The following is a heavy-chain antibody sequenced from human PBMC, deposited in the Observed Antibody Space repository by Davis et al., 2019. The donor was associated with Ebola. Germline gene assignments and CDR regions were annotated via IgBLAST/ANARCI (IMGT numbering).Heavy chain of an antibody. V-gene: IGHV4-61*01. CDR1: GASISSRSYY. CDR2: IYYSGST. D-gene: IGHD3-3*01. Sequence: SETLSLTCTVSGASISSRSYYWGWIRQPPGKGLEWIGYIYYSGSTNYNPSLKSRVTISVDTSKNQFSLKLSSVTAADTAVYYCARVDYDFWSGSYGSDNWFDPWGQGTLVTVSS. J-gene: IGHJ5*02. CDR3: ARVDYDFWSGSYGSDNWFDP.